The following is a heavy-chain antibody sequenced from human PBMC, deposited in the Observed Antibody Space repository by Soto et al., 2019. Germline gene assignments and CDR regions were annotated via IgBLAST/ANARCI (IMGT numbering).Heavy chain of an antibody. J-gene: IGHJ4*02. CDR1: GGSISSYY. CDR2: IYYSGST. D-gene: IGHD3-3*01. V-gene: IGHV4-59*01. CDR3: ARESITISGRPFDY. Sequence: QVQLQESGPGLVKPSETLSLTCTVSGGSISSYYWSWIRQPPGKGLEWIGYIYYSGSTNYNPSLKRRVTISVDTYKNQFSLKLSSVTAADTAVYYWARESITISGRPFDYWGQGTLVTVSS.